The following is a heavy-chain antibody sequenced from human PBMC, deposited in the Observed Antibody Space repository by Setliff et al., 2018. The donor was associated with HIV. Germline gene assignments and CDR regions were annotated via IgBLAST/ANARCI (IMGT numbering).Heavy chain of an antibody. D-gene: IGHD1-1*01. CDR3: ARVEWNDGAFDI. J-gene: IGHJ3*02. Sequence: SETLSLTCAVYGGSFSGYYWSWIRQPPGKGLEWIGEINHSGSTNYNPSLKSRVTISVDTSKNQFSLKLSSVTAADTAVYYCARVEWNDGAFDIWGQGTMVTVTS. CDR1: GGSFSGYY. CDR2: INHSGST. V-gene: IGHV4-34*01.